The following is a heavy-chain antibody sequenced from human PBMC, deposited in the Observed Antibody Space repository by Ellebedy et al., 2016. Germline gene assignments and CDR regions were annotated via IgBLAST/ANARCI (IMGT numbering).Heavy chain of an antibody. D-gene: IGHD2-15*01. CDR2: IYYSGST. CDR1: GGSISSGGYY. CDR3: AREVGYCSGGSCYGRYGMDV. V-gene: IGHV4-31*03. J-gene: IGHJ6*02. Sequence: SETLSLXXTVSGGSISSGGYYWSWIRQHPGKGLEWIGYIYYSGSTYYNPSLKSRVTISVDTSKNQFSLKLSSVTAADTAVYYCAREVGYCSGGSCYGRYGMDVWGQGTTVTVSS.